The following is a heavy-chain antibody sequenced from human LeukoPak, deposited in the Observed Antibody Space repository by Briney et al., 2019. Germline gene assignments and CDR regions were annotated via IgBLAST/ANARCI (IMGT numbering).Heavy chain of an antibody. CDR1: GFTFSDHY. V-gene: IGHV3-72*01. J-gene: IGHJ4*02. Sequence: GGSLRLSCAASGFTFSDHYMDWVRQAPGKGLEWVGRIRNKANRYTIEYAASVQGRFTISRLDSRNSLYLQMNILKTEDTAVYYCARNIVRGGNYFDYGGPGTLVTVSS. CDR3: ARNIVRGGNYFDY. CDR2: IRNKANRYTI. D-gene: IGHD3-10*01.